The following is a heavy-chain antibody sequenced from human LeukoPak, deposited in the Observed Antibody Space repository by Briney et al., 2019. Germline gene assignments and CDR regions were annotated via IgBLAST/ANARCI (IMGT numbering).Heavy chain of an antibody. Sequence: ASVKVSCKASGYTFTGYYMHWVRQAPGQGLEWMGRINPNSGGTNYAQKFQGRVTMTRDTSISTAYMELSRLRPDDMAVYYCASRLLVVVNDYWGQGTLVTVSS. CDR2: INPNSGGT. D-gene: IGHD2-15*01. CDR1: GYTFTGYY. V-gene: IGHV1-2*06. J-gene: IGHJ4*02. CDR3: ASRLLVVVNDY.